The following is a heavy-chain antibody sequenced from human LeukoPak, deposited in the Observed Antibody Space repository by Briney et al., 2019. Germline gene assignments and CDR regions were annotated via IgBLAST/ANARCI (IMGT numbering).Heavy chain of an antibody. CDR1: GFPFSGYA. CDR3: ARMATPQYYMDV. V-gene: IGHV3-11*04. J-gene: IGHJ6*03. CDR2: ISSSGSII. D-gene: IGHD5-24*01. Sequence: KTGGSLRLSCAASGFPFSGYAMSWVRQAPGKGLEFISYISSSGSIIYYADSVKGRFTISRDNAKNSLYLQMNSLRAEDTAVYYCARMATPQYYMDVWGKGTTVTVSS.